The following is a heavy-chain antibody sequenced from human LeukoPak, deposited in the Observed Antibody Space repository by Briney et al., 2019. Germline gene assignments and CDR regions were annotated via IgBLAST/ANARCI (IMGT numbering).Heavy chain of an antibody. Sequence: ASVKVSCKASGYTFTGYYMHWVRQASGQGLEWMGWINPNSGGTNYAQKFQGRVTMIRDTSISTAYMELSRLRSDDTAVYYCARGVVAATFYYYMDVWGKGTTVTVSS. J-gene: IGHJ6*03. V-gene: IGHV1-2*02. CDR1: GYTFTGYY. CDR2: INPNSGGT. D-gene: IGHD2-15*01. CDR3: ARGVVAATFYYYMDV.